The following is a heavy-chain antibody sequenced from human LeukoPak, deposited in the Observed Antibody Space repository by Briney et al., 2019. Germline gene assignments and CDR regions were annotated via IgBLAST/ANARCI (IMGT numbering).Heavy chain of an antibody. CDR3: AKGGMVRGVIDY. CDR2: ISYDGSNK. D-gene: IGHD3-10*01. Sequence: GRSLRLSCAASGFTFSSYGMHWVRQAPGKGLEWVAVISYDGSNKYYADSVKGRFTISRDNSKNTLYLQMNSLRAEDTAVYYCAKGGMVRGVIDYWGQGTLVTVSS. CDR1: GFTFSSYG. V-gene: IGHV3-30*18. J-gene: IGHJ4*02.